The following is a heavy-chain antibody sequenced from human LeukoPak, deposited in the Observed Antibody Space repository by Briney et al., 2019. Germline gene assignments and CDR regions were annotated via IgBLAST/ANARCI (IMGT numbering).Heavy chain of an antibody. Sequence: GASVKVSCKASGGTFCSYAISWVRQAPGQGLEWMGGIIPIFGTANYAQKFQGRVTITADESTSTAYMELSSLRSEDTAVYYCARVVDHDYHDYYADHWGQGTLVTVSS. D-gene: IGHD4-17*01. CDR1: GGTFCSYA. J-gene: IGHJ4*02. CDR3: ARVVDHDYHDYYADH. CDR2: IIPIFGTA. V-gene: IGHV1-69*13.